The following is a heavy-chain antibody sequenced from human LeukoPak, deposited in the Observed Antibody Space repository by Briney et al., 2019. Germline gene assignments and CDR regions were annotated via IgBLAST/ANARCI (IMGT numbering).Heavy chain of an antibody. CDR1: GFTFSSYW. Sequence: GGSLRLSCAASGFTFSSYWMSWVRQAPGKGLEWVANIKQDGSEKYYVDSVKGRFTISRDNAKNSLYLQMNSLRADDTAVYYCARHWNSSGWLVMNWFDPWGQGTLVTVSS. CDR3: ARHWNSSGWLVMNWFDP. J-gene: IGHJ5*02. V-gene: IGHV3-7*01. CDR2: IKQDGSEK. D-gene: IGHD6-19*01.